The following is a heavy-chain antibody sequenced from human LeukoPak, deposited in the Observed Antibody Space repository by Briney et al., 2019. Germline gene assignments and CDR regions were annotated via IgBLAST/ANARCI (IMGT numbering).Heavy chain of an antibody. CDR3: ARGGGITMVRGVTPYFDY. CDR1: GYTFTGYY. CDR2: INPNSGGT. D-gene: IGHD3-10*01. J-gene: IGHJ4*02. Sequence: GASVKVSCKASGYTFTGYYMHWVRQAPGQGLEWMGWINPNSGGTNYAQKFQGRVTMTRDTSISTAYMELSRLRSDDTAVYYCARGGGITMVRGVTPYFDYWGQGTLVTVSS. V-gene: IGHV1-2*02.